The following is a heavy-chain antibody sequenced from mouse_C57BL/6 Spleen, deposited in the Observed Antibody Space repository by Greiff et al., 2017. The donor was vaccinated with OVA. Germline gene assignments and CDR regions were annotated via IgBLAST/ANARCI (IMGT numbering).Heavy chain of an antibody. V-gene: IGHV10-3*01. D-gene: IGHD2-3*01. CDR3: VRSFLDGYYPYYFDY. CDR2: IRSKSSNYAT. CDR1: GFTFNTYA. Sequence: EVMLVESGGGLVQPKGSLKLSCAASGFTFNTYAMHWVRQAPGKGLEWVARIRSKSSNYATYYADSVKDRFTISRDDSQSMLYLQMNNLKTEDTAMYYCVRSFLDGYYPYYFDYWGQGTTLTVSS. J-gene: IGHJ2*01.